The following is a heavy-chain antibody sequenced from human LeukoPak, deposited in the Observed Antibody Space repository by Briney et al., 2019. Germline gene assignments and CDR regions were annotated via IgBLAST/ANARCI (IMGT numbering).Heavy chain of an antibody. CDR1: GGSISSHY. CDR3: ARGDETRDGYNYAFYFDY. D-gene: IGHD5-24*01. J-gene: IGHJ4*02. V-gene: IGHV4-59*11. CDR2: IYYSGST. Sequence: SETLSLTCTVSGGSISSHYWSWIRQPPGKGLEWIGYIYYSGSTNYNPSLKSRVTISVDTSKNQFSLKLSSVTAADTAVYYCARGDETRDGYNYAFYFDYWGQGTLVTVCS.